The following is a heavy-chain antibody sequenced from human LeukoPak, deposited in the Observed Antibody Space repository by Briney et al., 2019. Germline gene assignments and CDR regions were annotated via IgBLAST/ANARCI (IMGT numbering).Heavy chain of an antibody. D-gene: IGHD1-26*01. CDR1: GGSISSSNW. V-gene: IGHV4-4*02. CDR2: IYHSGSA. J-gene: IGHJ4*02. Sequence: SETLSLTCAVSGGSISSSNWWSWVRQPPGKGLEWIGEIYHSGSAKYNPSLKSRVTISVDKSKNQFSLKLTSVTAADTAVYYCARVSSGSYYFDYWGQGTLVTVSS. CDR3: ARVSSGSYYFDY.